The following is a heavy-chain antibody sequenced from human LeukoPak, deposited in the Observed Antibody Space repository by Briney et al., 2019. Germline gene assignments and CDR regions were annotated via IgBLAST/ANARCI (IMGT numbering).Heavy chain of an antibody. V-gene: IGHV3-21*01. D-gene: IGHD6-13*01. J-gene: IGHJ4*02. Sequence: GGSLRLSCAASGFTFSSYSMNWVRQAPGKGLEWVSSISSSGTYIYYTDSVKGRFTISRDNAKNSLYLQMNSLRAEDTAVYYCARDASAAAGTGAGYWGQGTLVTVSS. CDR2: ISSSGTYI. CDR3: ARDASAAAGTGAGY. CDR1: GFTFSSYS.